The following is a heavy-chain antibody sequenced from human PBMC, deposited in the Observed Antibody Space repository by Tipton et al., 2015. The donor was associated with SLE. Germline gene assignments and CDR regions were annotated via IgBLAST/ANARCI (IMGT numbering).Heavy chain of an antibody. CDR3: ARGPGFCNGGNCQGDRRWFDP. D-gene: IGHD2-15*01. CDR1: GGSISGYY. J-gene: IGHJ5*02. CDR2: VYSSEDT. V-gene: IGHV4-59*01. Sequence: TLSLTCTVSGGSISGYYWSWIRQPPGEGLECIGYVYSSEDTHYNPSLKSRVSMSIDTPKNQFSLKVNSVTAADTAIYYCARGPGFCNGGNCQGDRRWFDPWGQGIPVTVSS.